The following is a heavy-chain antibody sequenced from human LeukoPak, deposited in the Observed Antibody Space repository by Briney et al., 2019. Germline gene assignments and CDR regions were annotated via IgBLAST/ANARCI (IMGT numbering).Heavy chain of an antibody. CDR3: ARYYGDSGSQYHFDY. V-gene: IGHV3-15*01. CDR1: GFTFSDAW. CDR2: IKSKTDGGTT. Sequence: GGSLRLSCAASGFTFSDAWMSWVRQAPGKGLEWVGRIKSKTDGGTTDYAAPVKGRFTISRDDSKNTLYLQMNSLKIEDTAVSYCARYYGDSGSQYHFDYWGQGTLVTVSS. J-gene: IGHJ4*02. D-gene: IGHD3-22*01.